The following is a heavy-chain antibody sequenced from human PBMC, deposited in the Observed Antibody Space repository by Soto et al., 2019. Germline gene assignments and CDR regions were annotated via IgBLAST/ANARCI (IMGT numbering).Heavy chain of an antibody. CDR1: GGSISSGPYS. D-gene: IGHD2-2*01. CDR3: ARGRTSGTLFDY. Sequence: LSLSCTVSGGSISSGPYSWGWIRQPPGEGLEWIGTFHYSESTYYNPSLESRVTISVDTSKNQFSLKLSSVTAADTAVYYCARGRTSGTLFDYWGQGTLVTVSS. V-gene: IGHV4-39*01. J-gene: IGHJ4*02. CDR2: FHYSEST.